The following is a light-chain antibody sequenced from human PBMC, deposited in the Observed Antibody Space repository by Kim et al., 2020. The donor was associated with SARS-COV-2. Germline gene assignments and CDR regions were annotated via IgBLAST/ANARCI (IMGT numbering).Light chain of an antibody. CDR1: SSNPGTNS. CDR2: KNN. J-gene: IGLJ3*02. V-gene: IGLV1-44*01. CDR3: AGWDDSLNAEV. Sequence: GQRVTVSSSGGSSNPGTNSVHWYQRFPGTAPEVLIYKNNQRPAGVPDRFSGSKSGTSASLAISGLQSEDEGDYYCAGWDDSLNAEVFGGGTQLTV.